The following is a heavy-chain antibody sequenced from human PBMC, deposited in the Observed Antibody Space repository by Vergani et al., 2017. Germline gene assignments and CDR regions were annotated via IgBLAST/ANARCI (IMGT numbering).Heavy chain of an antibody. J-gene: IGHJ3*01. CDR1: GFSLTTGGEG. V-gene: IGHV2-5*01. CDR3: GHGLGYFDWDGAFDV. Sequence: QITLRESGPTLVKPTQTLTLTCTFSGFSLTTGGEGVGWIRQPPGRALEWLAFVYWNDDERYSPSLKSRVTITQDTSKNEVILTMATMDPVDTATYYCGHGLGYFDWDGAFDVWGPGTMVTVSS. D-gene: IGHD3-9*01. CDR2: VYWNDDE.